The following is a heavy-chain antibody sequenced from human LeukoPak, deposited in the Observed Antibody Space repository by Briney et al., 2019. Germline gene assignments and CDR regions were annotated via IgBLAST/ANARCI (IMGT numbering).Heavy chain of an antibody. J-gene: IGHJ4*02. V-gene: IGHV4-34*01. Sequence: SETLSLTCAVYGGSFSGYYWSWIRQPPGKGLEWIGEINHSGSTNYNPSLKSRVTISVDTSKNQFSLKLSSVTAADTAVYYCARLDYSLGFFDYWGQGTLVTVSS. CDR3: ARLDYSLGFFDY. D-gene: IGHD4-11*01. CDR2: INHSGST. CDR1: GGSFSGYY.